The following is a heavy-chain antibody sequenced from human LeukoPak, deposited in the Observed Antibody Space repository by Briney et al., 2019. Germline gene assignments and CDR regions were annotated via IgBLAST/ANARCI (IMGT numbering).Heavy chain of an antibody. D-gene: IGHD3-9*01. CDR3: ARGFYDILTGNNWFDP. V-gene: IGHV4-34*01. CDR2: INHSGST. Sequence: PSETLSLTCAVYGGSFSGYYWSWIRQPPGKGLEWIGEINHSGSTNYNPSLKSRVTMSVDTPKNQFSLKLSSVTAADTAVYYCARGFYDILTGNNWFDPWGQGTLVTVSS. CDR1: GGSFSGYY. J-gene: IGHJ5*02.